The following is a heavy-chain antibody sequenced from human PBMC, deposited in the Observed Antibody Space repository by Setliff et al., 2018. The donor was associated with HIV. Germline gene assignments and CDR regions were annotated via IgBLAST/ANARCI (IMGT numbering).Heavy chain of an antibody. CDR2: ISYSGST. CDR1: GASIRSQY. V-gene: IGHV4-59*11. CDR3: ARTRGYSYGTLAGFDY. J-gene: IGHJ4*01. D-gene: IGHD5-18*01. Sequence: KASETLSLPCTVSGASIRSQYWSWVRKPPGKGLEWIGYISYSGSTNYNPSLESRVAMSVDTSKQQFSLEVSSVTAADTAVYYCARTRGYSYGTLAGFDYWGRGSLVTVSS.